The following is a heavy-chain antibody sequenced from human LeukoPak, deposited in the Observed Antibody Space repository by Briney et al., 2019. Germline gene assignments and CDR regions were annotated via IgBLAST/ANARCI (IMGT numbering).Heavy chain of an antibody. D-gene: IGHD3-22*01. CDR2: ISGYNGNT. CDR3: AKEKNAYYYDSSGYFALLDY. V-gene: IGHV1-18*04. CDR1: GYTFTSYY. Sequence: ASVKVSCKASGYTFTSYYMHWVRQAPGQGLEWMGWISGYNGNTNYAQKLQGRVTMTTDTSTSTAYMELRSLRSDDTAVYYCAKEKNAYYYDSSGYFALLDYWGQGTLVTVSS. J-gene: IGHJ4*02.